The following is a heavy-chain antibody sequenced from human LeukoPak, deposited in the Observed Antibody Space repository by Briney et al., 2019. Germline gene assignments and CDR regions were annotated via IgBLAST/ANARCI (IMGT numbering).Heavy chain of an antibody. CDR1: GGSFSGYY. V-gene: IGHV4-34*01. CDR2: INHSGST. D-gene: IGHD6-13*01. Sequence: SETLSLTCAVYGGSFSGYYWSWIRQPPGKGLEWIGEINHSGSTNYNPSLKSRVTISVDTSKNQFSLKLSSVTAADTAVYYCARSSWRVKWFDPWGQGTLVTVSS. CDR3: ARSSWRVKWFDP. J-gene: IGHJ5*02.